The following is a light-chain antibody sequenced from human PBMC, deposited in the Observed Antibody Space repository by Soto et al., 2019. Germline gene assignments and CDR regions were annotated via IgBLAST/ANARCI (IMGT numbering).Light chain of an antibody. CDR1: QSVSSN. CDR3: QQYNNWPPKST. Sequence: EIVMTQSPATLSVSPGERATLSCRASQSVSSNLAWYQQKPGQAPRLLIYGASTRATGIPARFSGSGSGTEFSLTISSLQSEDFAVYFVQQYNNWPPKSTFGPVTKVDIK. V-gene: IGKV3-15*01. J-gene: IGKJ3*01. CDR2: GAS.